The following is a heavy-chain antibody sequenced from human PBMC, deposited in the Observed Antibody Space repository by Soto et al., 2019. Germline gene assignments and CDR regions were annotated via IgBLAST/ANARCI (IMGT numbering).Heavy chain of an antibody. V-gene: IGHV3-48*01. CDR1: GFTFSSYS. J-gene: IGHJ4*02. Sequence: EVQLVESGGGLVQPGGSLRLSCAASGFTFSSYSMNWVRQAPGKGLEWVAYISSSTSPIYYADSVKGRFTISRDNAKKSLYLQMNSLRAEDTAVYYCARAQGPHYFDYWGQGTLVTVPS. CDR2: ISSSTSPI. CDR3: ARAQGPHYFDY.